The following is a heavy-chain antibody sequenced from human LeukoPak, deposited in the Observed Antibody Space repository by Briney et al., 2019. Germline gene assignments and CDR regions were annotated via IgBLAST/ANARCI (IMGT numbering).Heavy chain of an antibody. J-gene: IGHJ4*02. CDR2: ISYDGSNK. D-gene: IGHD2-2*01. V-gene: IGHV3-30*18. CDR3: AKDIVVVPALDY. Sequence: GGSLRLSCAASGFTSSSYGMHWVRQAPGKGLEWVAVISYDGSNKYYADSVKGRFTISRDNSKNTLYLQMNSLRAEDTAVYYCAKDIVVVPALDYWGQGTLVTVSS. CDR1: GFTSSSYG.